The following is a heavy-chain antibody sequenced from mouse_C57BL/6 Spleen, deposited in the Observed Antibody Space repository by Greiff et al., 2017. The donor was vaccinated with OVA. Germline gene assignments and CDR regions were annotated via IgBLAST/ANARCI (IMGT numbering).Heavy chain of an antibody. CDR3: TGTGYDDAGFAY. V-gene: IGHV6-6*01. Sequence: EVQGVESGGGLVQPGGSMKLSCAASGFTFSDAWMDWVRQSPEKGLEWVAEIRNKANNHATYYAESVKGRFTISRDDSKRSVYLQMNSLRAEDTGIYYCTGTGYDDAGFAYWGQGTLVTVSA. D-gene: IGHD2-2*01. CDR2: IRNKANNHAT. CDR1: GFTFSDAW. J-gene: IGHJ3*01.